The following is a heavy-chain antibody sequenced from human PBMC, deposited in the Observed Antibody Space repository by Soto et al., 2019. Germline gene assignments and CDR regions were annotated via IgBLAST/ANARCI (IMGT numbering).Heavy chain of an antibody. J-gene: IGHJ5*02. V-gene: IGHV1-46*03. D-gene: IGHD3-10*01. CDR1: GYTFTSYY. CDR2: INPTSST. Sequence: ASVKVSCKASGYTFTSYYMHWVRQAPGQGLEWMGIINPTSSTSYAQKFQGRVTMTRDTSTSTVYMELSSLRSEDTAVYYCAREETGFYYGSGSFNNWFDPWGQGTLVTVSS. CDR3: AREETGFYYGSGSFNNWFDP.